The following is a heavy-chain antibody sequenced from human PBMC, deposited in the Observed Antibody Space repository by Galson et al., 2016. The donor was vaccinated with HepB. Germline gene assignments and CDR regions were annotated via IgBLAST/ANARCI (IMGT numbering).Heavy chain of an antibody. D-gene: IGHD3-16*01. CDR2: MSSSGTSV. Sequence: SLRLSCAASGFTLSTYSMNWFRQAPGKGLEWVSYMSSSGTSVYYTDSVKGRFTISRDNAKNSLYLQMNSLRDEDPAVYYCASPFAPERGRYVLWGQGTLVTVSS. J-gene: IGHJ5*02. CDR3: ASPFAPERGRYVL. CDR1: GFTLSTYS. V-gene: IGHV3-48*02.